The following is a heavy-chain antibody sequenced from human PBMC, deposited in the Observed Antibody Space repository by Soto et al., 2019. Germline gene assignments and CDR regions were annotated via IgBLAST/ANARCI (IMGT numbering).Heavy chain of an antibody. Sequence: QVQLVQSGSEVKKPGSSVKVSCKASGGTFSIYTISWVRQAPGQGLGWMGRVIPIFDVTSYAQTFQGRVTITADTSTTTAYMELSSLRSEDTAVYYCARDRDNSNWPNFDYWGQGTLVTVSS. CDR1: GGTFSIYT. CDR3: ARDRDNSNWPNFDY. V-gene: IGHV1-69*02. D-gene: IGHD6-13*01. CDR2: VIPIFDVT. J-gene: IGHJ4*02.